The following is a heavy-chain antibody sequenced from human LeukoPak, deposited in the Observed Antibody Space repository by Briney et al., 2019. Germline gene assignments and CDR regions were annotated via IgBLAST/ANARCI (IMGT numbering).Heavy chain of an antibody. CDR1: GYTFIAYY. CDR2: INPNNFDT. Sequence: ASVKVSCKTSGYTFIAYYLHWVRQAPGQGLEWMGWINPNNFDTNYAQRFQGRVTMTRDTSISTAYMELSGLRSDDTAVYYCARVEHRYSGADGWLDPWGQGTLVTVSS. V-gene: IGHV1-2*02. J-gene: IGHJ5*02. CDR3: ARVEHRYSGADGWLDP. D-gene: IGHD5-12*01.